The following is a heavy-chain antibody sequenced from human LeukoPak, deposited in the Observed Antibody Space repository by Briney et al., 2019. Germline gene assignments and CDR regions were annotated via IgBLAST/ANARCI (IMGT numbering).Heavy chain of an antibody. D-gene: IGHD3-22*01. CDR1: GYSISSGYF. J-gene: IGHJ4*02. Sequence: PSETLSLTCAVSGYSISSGYFWGWVRPPPGKGLEWIGSIYHSGNTYYNPSLKSPFTISVDTSKNQFSLKLSSVTAADTAVYYCARVRDYYDTKTYFDYWGQGTLVTVSS. CDR2: IYHSGNT. CDR3: ARVRDYYDTKTYFDY. V-gene: IGHV4-38-2*01.